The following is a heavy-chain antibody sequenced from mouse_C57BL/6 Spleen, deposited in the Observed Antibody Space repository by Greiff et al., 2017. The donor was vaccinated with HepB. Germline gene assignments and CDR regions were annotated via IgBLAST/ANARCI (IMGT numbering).Heavy chain of an antibody. Sequence: VQLKQSGAELVRPGASVKLSCTASGFNIKDDYMHWVKQRPEQGLEWIGWIDPENGDTEYASKFQGKATITADTSSNTAYLQLSSLTSEDTAVYYCTTFITTAVEAYWGQGTLVTVSA. CDR3: TTFITTAVEAY. CDR1: GFNIKDDY. J-gene: IGHJ3*01. CDR2: IDPENGDT. V-gene: IGHV14-4*01. D-gene: IGHD1-1*01.